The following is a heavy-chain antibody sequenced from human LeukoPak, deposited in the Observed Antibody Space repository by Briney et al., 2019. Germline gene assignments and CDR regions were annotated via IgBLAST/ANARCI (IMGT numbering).Heavy chain of an antibody. CDR3: AKFEVVVPAATSFDP. V-gene: IGHV3-21*04. CDR2: ISSSSSYI. D-gene: IGHD2-2*01. J-gene: IGHJ5*02. Sequence: GGSLRLSCAASGFTFSSYSMNWVRQAPGKGLEWVSSISSSSSYIYYADSVKGRFTISRDNAKNSLYLQMNSLRAEDTAVYYCAKFEVVVPAATSFDPWGQGTLVTVSS. CDR1: GFTFSSYS.